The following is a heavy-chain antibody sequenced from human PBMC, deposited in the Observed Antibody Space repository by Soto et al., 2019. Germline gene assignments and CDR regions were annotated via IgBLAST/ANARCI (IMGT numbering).Heavy chain of an antibody. Sequence: QVQLVESGGGLVKPGGSLRLSCVVSGFTLSDYYMSWLRQAPGKGLEWVSYIVTSSAYTKYADSVKGRFSISRDNAKNSLYLEMNSLRVEDTAVYYCARLRASGWYMGGYLDSWGQGTLVTVSS. J-gene: IGHJ4*02. CDR3: ARLRASGWYMGGYLDS. CDR1: GFTLSDYY. V-gene: IGHV3-11*06. D-gene: IGHD6-13*01. CDR2: IVTSSAYT.